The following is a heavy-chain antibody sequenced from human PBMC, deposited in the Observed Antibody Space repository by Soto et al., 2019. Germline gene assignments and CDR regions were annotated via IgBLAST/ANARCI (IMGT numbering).Heavy chain of an antibody. Sequence: GGSLRFSCAASGFTFSSYAMSWVRQALGKGLEWVSAISGSGGSTYYADSVKGRFTISRDNSKNTLYLQMNSLRAEDTAVYYCAKVQRGITMIDGMDVWGQGTTVTVSS. CDR3: AKVQRGITMIDGMDV. CDR1: GFTFSSYA. V-gene: IGHV3-23*01. J-gene: IGHJ6*02. CDR2: ISGSGGST. D-gene: IGHD3-22*01.